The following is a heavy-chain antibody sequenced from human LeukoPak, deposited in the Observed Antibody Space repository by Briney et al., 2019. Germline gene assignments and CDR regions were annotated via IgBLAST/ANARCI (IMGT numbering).Heavy chain of an antibody. D-gene: IGHD3-10*01. CDR1: GGSISSDNYY. V-gene: IGHV4-61*02. CDR3: ARDSSMVRGVNNWFDP. Sequence: SQTLSLTCTVSGGSISSDNYYWSWIRQPAGKGLDWIGRIYTSGSSNYNPSLKSRVTISVDTSKNQFSLKLSSVTAADTAVYYCARDSSMVRGVNNWFDPWGQGTLVTVSS. CDR2: IYTSGSS. J-gene: IGHJ5*02.